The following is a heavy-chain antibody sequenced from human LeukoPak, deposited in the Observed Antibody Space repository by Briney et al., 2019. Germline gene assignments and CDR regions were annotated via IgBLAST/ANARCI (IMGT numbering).Heavy chain of an antibody. CDR3: AKDLDIVVVVAATRGLGDY. CDR2: IRYDGSNK. V-gene: IGHV3-30*02. Sequence: GGSLRLSCAASGFTFSSYGMHWVRQAPGKGLEWVAFIRYDGSNKYYEDSVKGRFTISRDNSKNTLYLQMNSLRAEDTAVYYCAKDLDIVVVVAATRGLGDYWGQGTLVTVPS. CDR1: GFTFSSYG. D-gene: IGHD2-15*01. J-gene: IGHJ4*02.